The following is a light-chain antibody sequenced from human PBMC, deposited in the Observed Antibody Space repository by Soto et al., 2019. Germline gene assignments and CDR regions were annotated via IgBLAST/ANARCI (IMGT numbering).Light chain of an antibody. CDR2: RAS. Sequence: EIVMTQSPATLSVSPGERATLSCRASHSVSGGLAWYQQKPGQAPRLLIYRASIRVTGIPARFSGSGSGTEFTLTISSLQSEDFAVYCCQQNNNWPYTFGQGTKLEIK. CDR3: QQNNNWPYT. J-gene: IGKJ2*01. CDR1: HSVSGG. V-gene: IGKV3-15*01.